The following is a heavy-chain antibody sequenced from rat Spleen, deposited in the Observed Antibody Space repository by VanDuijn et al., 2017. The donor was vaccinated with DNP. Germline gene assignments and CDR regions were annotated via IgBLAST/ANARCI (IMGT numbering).Heavy chain of an antibody. D-gene: IGHD5-1*01. CDR2: ISTSGGST. CDR1: GFTFSSFP. J-gene: IGHJ3*01. CDR3: TTGTTGGVWFAY. V-gene: IGHV5-46*01. Sequence: EVQLVESGGGLVQPGRSLKLSCAASGFTFSSFPMAWVRPAPTKGLEWVATISTSGGSTYYRDSVKGRFTISRDSAKSTLYLQMDSLRSEDTATYYCTTGTTGGVWFAYWGQGTLVTVSS.